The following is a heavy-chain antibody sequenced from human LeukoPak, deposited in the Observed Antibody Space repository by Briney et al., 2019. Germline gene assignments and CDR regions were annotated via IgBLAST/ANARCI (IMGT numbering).Heavy chain of an antibody. CDR2: INHSGST. CDR1: GGSFSGYY. V-gene: IGHV4-34*01. J-gene: IGHJ4*02. Sequence: SETLSLTCAVSGGSFSGYYWSWIRQPPGKGLEWIGEINHSGSTNYNPSLKSRVTISVDTSKNQFSLKLSSVTAADTAVYYCAPYCSSTSCPYYFDYWGQGTLVTVSS. CDR3: APYCSSTSCPYYFDY. D-gene: IGHD2-2*01.